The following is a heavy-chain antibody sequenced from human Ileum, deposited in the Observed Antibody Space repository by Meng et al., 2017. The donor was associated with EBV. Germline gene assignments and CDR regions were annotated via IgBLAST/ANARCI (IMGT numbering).Heavy chain of an antibody. D-gene: IGHD2-15*01. Sequence: QVRLVPSGGGGQKLGASLKVSCKDSGYPFTSHGISWVRQATGEGLEWIVWISADNSYTNYAQKLQGRVTMATDSSTSTAYKELSSQGYDDTAVYYGARVGGRGGSCYYGGQGTLFTVSS. J-gene: IGHJ4*02. V-gene: IGHV1-18*01. CDR2: ISADNSYT. CDR1: GYPFTSHG. CDR3: ARVGGRGGSCYY.